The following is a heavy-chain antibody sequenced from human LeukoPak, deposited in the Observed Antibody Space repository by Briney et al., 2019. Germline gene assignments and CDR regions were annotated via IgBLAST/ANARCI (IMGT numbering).Heavy chain of an antibody. CDR1: GGSFSGYY. J-gene: IGHJ4*02. CDR2: INHSGST. V-gene: IGHV4-34*01. D-gene: IGHD3-16*01. CDR3: ASGRRGSFPFDY. Sequence: SETLSLTCAVYGGSFSGYYWSWIRQPPGKGLEWIGEINHSGSTNYNPSLKSRVTISVDTSKNQFSLKLSSVTAADTAVYYCASGRRGSFPFDYWGQGTLVTVSS.